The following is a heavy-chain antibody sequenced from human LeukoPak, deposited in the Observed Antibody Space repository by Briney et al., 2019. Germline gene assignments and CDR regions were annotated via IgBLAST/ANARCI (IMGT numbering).Heavy chain of an antibody. CDR2: IKQDGSEK. V-gene: IGHV3-7*01. CDR3: ARDYTYYDILTGYPYWYFDL. D-gene: IGHD3-9*01. Sequence: PGGSLRLSCAASGSTFSSYWMSWVRQAPGKGLEWVANIKQDGSEKYYVDSVKGRFTISRDNAKNSLYLQMNSLRAEDTAVYYCARDYTYYDILTGYPYWYFDLWGRGTLVTVSS. CDR1: GSTFSSYW. J-gene: IGHJ2*01.